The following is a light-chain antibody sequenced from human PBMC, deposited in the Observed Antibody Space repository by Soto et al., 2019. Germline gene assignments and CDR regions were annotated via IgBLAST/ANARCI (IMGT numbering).Light chain of an antibody. CDR3: CSYAGSRHV. J-gene: IGLJ1*01. CDR1: SSDVGSYNL. Sequence: QSALTQPASVSGSPGQSITISCTGTSSDVGSYNLVSWYQQHPGKAPKLMIYEGSKRPSGVSNRFSGSKSGNTASLTISGLQAEDEADYYCCSYAGSRHVFGTGTQLTVL. CDR2: EGS. V-gene: IGLV2-23*01.